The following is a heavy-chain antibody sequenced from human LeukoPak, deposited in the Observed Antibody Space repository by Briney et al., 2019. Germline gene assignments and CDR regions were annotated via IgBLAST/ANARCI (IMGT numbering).Heavy chain of an antibody. V-gene: IGHV1-8*03. J-gene: IGHJ4*02. CDR3: ARVDNWNYEDY. D-gene: IGHD1-7*01. CDR1: GYTLTAYY. Sequence: ASVKVSCKASGYTLTAYYIYWVRQAPGQGLEWMGRINPNSGGTDYAQKFQGRVTITRNTSISTAYMELSSLRSEDTAVYYCARVDNWNYEDYWGQGTLVTVSS. CDR2: INPNSGGT.